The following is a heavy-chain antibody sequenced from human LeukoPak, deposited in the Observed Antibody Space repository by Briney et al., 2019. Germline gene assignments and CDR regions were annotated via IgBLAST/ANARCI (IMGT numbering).Heavy chain of an antibody. CDR1: GDSISRSY. Sequence: SETLSLTCSVSGDSISRSYWNWIRQPAGKGLEWLGRVYISGSTNYNPSLKSRRTISVDKSKNQFSLKLSSVTAADTAVYYCARGNWFDPWGQGTLVTVSS. CDR2: VYISGST. V-gene: IGHV4-4*07. J-gene: IGHJ5*02. CDR3: ARGNWFDP.